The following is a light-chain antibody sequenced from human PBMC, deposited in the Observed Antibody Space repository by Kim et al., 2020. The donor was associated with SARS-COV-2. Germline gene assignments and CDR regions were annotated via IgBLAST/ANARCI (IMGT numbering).Light chain of an antibody. CDR2: GAA. Sequence: EIVMTQSPATLSVSPGEGATLSCRASHSATTNLAWYQQKPGQAPRLLIYGAAIRASGIPARFSGSGSGTDFTLTIGSLQSEDSAVYYCQEYNNWPTLSFGGGTKVDIK. CDR3: QEYNNWPTLS. J-gene: IGKJ4*01. V-gene: IGKV3D-15*01. CDR1: HSATTN.